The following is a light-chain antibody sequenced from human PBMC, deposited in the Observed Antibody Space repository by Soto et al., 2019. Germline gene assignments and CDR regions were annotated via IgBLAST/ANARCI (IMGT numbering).Light chain of an antibody. J-gene: IGLJ1*01. CDR1: TSDVGGYNL. Sequence: QSVLTQPASVSGSPGQSITISCSGTTSDVGGYNLVSWYQQHTAKAPKLLIYEGTQRPSGVSNRFSGSKSGSTASLTISGLQAEDEADYYCISFTTTNTYVFGTGTKVTVL. CDR3: ISFTTTNTYV. V-gene: IGLV2-14*02. CDR2: EGT.